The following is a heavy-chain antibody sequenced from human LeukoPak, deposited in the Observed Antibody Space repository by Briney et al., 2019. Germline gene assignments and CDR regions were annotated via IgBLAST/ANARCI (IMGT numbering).Heavy chain of an antibody. Sequence: ASVKVSCKASGYTFTSYGISWVRQAPGQGLEWMGWISAYNGNTNYAQKFQGRVTMTRNTSISTAYMELSSLRSEDTAVYYCARELGTTKPYYYYYYGMDVWGQGTTVTVSS. D-gene: IGHD1-1*01. CDR2: ISAYNGNT. J-gene: IGHJ6*02. V-gene: IGHV1-18*01. CDR1: GYTFTSYG. CDR3: ARELGTTKPYYYYYYGMDV.